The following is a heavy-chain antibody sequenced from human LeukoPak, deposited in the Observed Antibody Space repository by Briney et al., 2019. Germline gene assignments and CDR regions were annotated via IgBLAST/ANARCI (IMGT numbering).Heavy chain of an antibody. CDR2: IYHSGGT. D-gene: IGHD3-22*01. V-gene: IGHV4-39*01. CDR3: ARQGDYYDSSGAHGPFDY. CDR1: AGSISSSSYY. Sequence: SSETLSLTCSVSAGSISSSSYYWGWIRQPPGKGLEWIGSIYHSGGTYYNPSLKSRVTMSVDTSKNQFSLTLSSVTAADTAVYYCARQGDYYDSSGAHGPFDYWGQGTLVTVSS. J-gene: IGHJ4*02.